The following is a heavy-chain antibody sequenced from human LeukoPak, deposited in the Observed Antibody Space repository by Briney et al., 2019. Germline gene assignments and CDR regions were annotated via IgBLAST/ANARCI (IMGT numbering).Heavy chain of an antibody. CDR1: GFTFDDYG. Sequence: GSLRLSCAASGFTFDDYGMSWIRQPPGKGLEWIGYIYYSGSTNYNPSLKSRVTISVDTSKNQFSLKLSSVTAADTAVYYCARGRGEYCSSTSCFYFDYWGQGTLVTVSS. CDR2: IYYSGST. J-gene: IGHJ4*02. V-gene: IGHV4-59*01. D-gene: IGHD2-2*01. CDR3: ARGRGEYCSSTSCFYFDY.